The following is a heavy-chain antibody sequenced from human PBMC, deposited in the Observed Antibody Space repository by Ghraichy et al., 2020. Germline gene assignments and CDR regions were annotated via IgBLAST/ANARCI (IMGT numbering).Heavy chain of an antibody. CDR2: IYYSGST. V-gene: IGHV4-39*01. D-gene: IGHD5-18*01. CDR3: ARQFGTAMARWYFDL. J-gene: IGHJ2*01. CDR1: GGSISSSSYY. Sequence: SETLSLTCTVSGGSISSSSYYWGWIRQPPGKGLEWIGSIYYSGSTYYNPSLKSRVTISVDTSKNQFSLKLSSVTAADTAVYYCARQFGTAMARWYFDLWGRGTLVTVSS.